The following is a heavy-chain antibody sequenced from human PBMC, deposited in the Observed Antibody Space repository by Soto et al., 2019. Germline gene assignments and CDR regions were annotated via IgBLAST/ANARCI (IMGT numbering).Heavy chain of an antibody. CDR1: GGSLSSSSYY. D-gene: IGHD2-15*01. CDR2: IFYSGNT. CDR3: VVAAQPYYFDY. V-gene: IGHV4-39*01. J-gene: IGHJ4*02. Sequence: SETLSLTCTVSGGSLSSSSYYWGWIRQPPGKGLEWIGNIFYSGNTYYNPSLKSRVTISVDTSKNQFSLKLSSVTAADTAVYYCVVAAQPYYFDYWGQGTLVTVSS.